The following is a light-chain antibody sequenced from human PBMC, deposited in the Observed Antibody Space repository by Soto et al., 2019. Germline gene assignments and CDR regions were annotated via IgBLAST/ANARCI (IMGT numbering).Light chain of an antibody. CDR3: SSYTSSSTLRV. CDR1: SSDVGGYNY. CDR2: DVS. Sequence: QSALTQPASVSGSPGQSITISCTGTSSDVGGYNYVSWYQQHPGKAPKLMIYDVSNRPSGVSNRFSVSKSGNTASLTISGLQAEDEADYYCSSYTSSSTLRVFGGGTKVTVL. V-gene: IGLV2-14*01. J-gene: IGLJ2*01.